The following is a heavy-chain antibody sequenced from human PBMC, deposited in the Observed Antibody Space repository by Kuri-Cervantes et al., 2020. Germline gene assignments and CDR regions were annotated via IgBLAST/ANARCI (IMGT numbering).Heavy chain of an antibody. CDR3: AKDGGGSGSLWTINYYGMDV. D-gene: IGHD3-10*01. CDR2: ISSSGSTI. J-gene: IGHJ6*02. CDR1: GFTFSSYE. V-gene: IGHV3-48*03. Sequence: GESLKISCAASGFTFSSYEMNWVRQAPGKGLEWVSYISSSGSTIYYADSVKGRFTISRDKAKNSLYLQMNSLSAEDTALYYCAKDGGGSGSLWTINYYGMDVWGQGTTVTVSS.